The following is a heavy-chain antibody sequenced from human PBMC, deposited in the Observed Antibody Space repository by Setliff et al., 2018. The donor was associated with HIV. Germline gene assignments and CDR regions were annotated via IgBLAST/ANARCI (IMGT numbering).Heavy chain of an antibody. D-gene: IGHD6-13*01. CDR3: ARLPFEYSSHMYYYYMDV. J-gene: IGHJ6*03. Sequence: SETLSLTCTVSGGSISSGSYYWSWIRQPAGKGLEWIGRIYTSGSTNYNPSLKSRVTISADTSKNQFSLKLSSVTAADTAVYYCARLPFEYSSHMYYYYMDVWGKGTTVTVSS. V-gene: IGHV4-61*02. CDR1: GGSISSGSYY. CDR2: IYTSGST.